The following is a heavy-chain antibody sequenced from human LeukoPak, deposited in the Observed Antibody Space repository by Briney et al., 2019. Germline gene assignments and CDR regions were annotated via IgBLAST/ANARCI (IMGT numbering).Heavy chain of an antibody. J-gene: IGHJ6*02. CDR1: GXSISGTSYY. V-gene: IGHV4-39*07. D-gene: IGHD4-11*01. CDR2: ISYSGST. CDR3: ARGRHEETTFRDYYYGLDV. Sequence: SETPSLTCTVSGXSISGTSYYWGWIRQPPGNGLEWIGSISYSGSTNYNPSLESRVTISVDTSKNQFSLRLSSVTAADTAVYYCARGRHEETTFRDYYYGLDVWGQGTTVTVSS.